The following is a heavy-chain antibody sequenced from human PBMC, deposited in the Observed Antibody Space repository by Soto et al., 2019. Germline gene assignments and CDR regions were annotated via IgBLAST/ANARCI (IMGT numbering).Heavy chain of an antibody. CDR3: VRVKIVGATTGWFDP. V-gene: IGHV4-4*07. Sequence: SETLSLTCTVSGGSISSYYWSRIRQPAGKGLEWIGRIYTSGSTNYNPSLKSRVTMSVDTSKNQFSLKLSSVTAADTAVYYCVRVKIVGATTGWFDPWGQGTLVTVSS. D-gene: IGHD1-26*01. CDR1: GGSISSYY. J-gene: IGHJ5*02. CDR2: IYTSGST.